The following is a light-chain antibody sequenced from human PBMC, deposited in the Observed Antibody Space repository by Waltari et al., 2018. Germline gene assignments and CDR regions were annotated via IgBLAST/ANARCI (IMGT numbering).Light chain of an antibody. Sequence: QSVLTQPPSVSGAPGQRVTISCTGSSSNTGAGYDVHWYQQLPGPAPKLLIYYNSNRPAGVPDRFSGSKSGTSASLAITGLQAEDGADFYCQSYDSSLSGVVFGGGTKLTVL. CDR2: YNS. J-gene: IGLJ2*01. CDR3: QSYDSSLSGVV. CDR1: SSNTGAGYD. V-gene: IGLV1-40*01.